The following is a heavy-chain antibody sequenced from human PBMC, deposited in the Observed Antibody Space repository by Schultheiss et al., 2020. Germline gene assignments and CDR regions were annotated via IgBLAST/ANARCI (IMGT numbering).Heavy chain of an antibody. Sequence: GGSLRLSCAASGFTFSSYWMSWVRQAPGKGLEWVANIKQDGSEKYYVDSVKGRFTISRDNAKNSLYLQMNSLRAEDTAVYYCAKDFYENYYDSSGYYSVYGMDVWGQGTTVTVSS. CDR1: GFTFSSYW. J-gene: IGHJ6*02. CDR2: IKQDGSEK. V-gene: IGHV3-7*01. CDR3: AKDFYENYYDSSGYYSVYGMDV. D-gene: IGHD3-22*01.